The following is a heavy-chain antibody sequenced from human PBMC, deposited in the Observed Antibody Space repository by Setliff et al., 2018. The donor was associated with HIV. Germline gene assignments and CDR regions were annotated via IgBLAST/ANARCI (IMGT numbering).Heavy chain of an antibody. CDR3: ARDRHYSGLGSYGP. Sequence: LSLTCTISGGSFGDYHWSWIRQPAGRGLEWIGRIFRSGTTDYKFSLKSRVTISIDTSRNQFSLRLTSVTAEDTAVYYCARDRHYSGLGSYGPWGPGTLVTVSS. CDR2: IFRSGTT. CDR1: GGSFGDYH. V-gene: IGHV4-4*07. D-gene: IGHD3-10*01. J-gene: IGHJ5*02.